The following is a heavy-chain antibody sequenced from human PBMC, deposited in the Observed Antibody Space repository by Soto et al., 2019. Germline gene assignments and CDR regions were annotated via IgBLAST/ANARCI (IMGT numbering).Heavy chain of an antibody. CDR1: GFTFSSYW. J-gene: IGHJ3*02. CDR2: IKQDGSEK. D-gene: IGHD6-19*01. V-gene: IGHV3-7*01. Sequence: GGSLRLSCAASGFTFSSYWMSWVRQAPGKGLEWVANIKQDGSEKYYVDSVKGRFTISRDKAKNSLYLQMNSLRAEDTAVYYCAREPEGIAVAGTSIGAFDIWGQGTMVTVSS. CDR3: AREPEGIAVAGTSIGAFDI.